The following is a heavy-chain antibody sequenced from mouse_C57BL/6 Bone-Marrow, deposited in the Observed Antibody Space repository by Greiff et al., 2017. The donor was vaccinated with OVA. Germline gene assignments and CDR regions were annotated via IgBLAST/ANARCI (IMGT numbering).Heavy chain of an antibody. V-gene: IGHV5-4*01. CDR1: GFTFSSYA. J-gene: IGHJ3*01. Sequence: DVKLVESGGGLVKPGGSLKLSCAASGFTFSSYAMSWVRQTPEKRLEWVATISDGGSYTYYPANVKGRFTIARDNAKNNLYLQRSHLKAEDTAMYYCARERNAYWGQGTLVTVSA. CDR3: ARERNAY. CDR2: ISDGGSYT.